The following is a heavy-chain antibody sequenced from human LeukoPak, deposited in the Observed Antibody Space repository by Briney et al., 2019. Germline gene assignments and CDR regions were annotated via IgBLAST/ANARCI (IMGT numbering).Heavy chain of an antibody. J-gene: IGHJ4*02. D-gene: IGHD1-1*01. CDR3: ARRSWTDYNFDY. V-gene: IGHV1-69*13. Sequence: SVKVSCKAPGGTFSSYAISWVRQAPGQGLEWMGGVIPIFGTANYAQKFQGRVTITADESTSTAYMELSSLRSEDTAVYYCARRSWTDYNFDYWGQGTLVTVSS. CDR1: GGTFSSYA. CDR2: VIPIFGTA.